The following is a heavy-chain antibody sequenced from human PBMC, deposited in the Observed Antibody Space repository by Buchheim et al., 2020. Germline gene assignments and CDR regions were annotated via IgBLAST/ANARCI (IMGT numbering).Heavy chain of an antibody. CDR2: ISYNGNT. V-gene: IGHV4-39*01. D-gene: IGHD2-21*01. CDR3: ARHAPSYCGGDSCYVDI. J-gene: IGHJ3*02. Sequence: QMQLQESGPGLVKPSETLSLTCSVSGGSVTSRSYHWGWIRQPPGKGLELIGSISYNGNTNYNPSLKSRVTISLDTSKNQFSLKLTSVTAADTAVFYCARHAPSYCGGDSCYVDIWGQGT. CDR1: GGSVTSRSYH.